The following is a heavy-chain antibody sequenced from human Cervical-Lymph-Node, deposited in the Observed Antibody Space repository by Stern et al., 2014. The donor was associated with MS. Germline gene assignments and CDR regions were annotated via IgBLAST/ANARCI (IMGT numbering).Heavy chain of an antibody. CDR1: GYTFTSYY. J-gene: IGHJ4*02. D-gene: IGHD5-18*01. CDR3: AREHTAMGFGY. CDR2: IDPSGGST. V-gene: IGHV1-46*01. Sequence: VQLVESGAEVKKPGASVKVSCKASGYTFTSYYVHWARQAPGEGLEWMGIIDPSGGSTSYAQKFQGRVTLTRDTSTSTVYMELNSLRSDDTAMYYCAREHTAMGFGYWGQGTLVTVSS.